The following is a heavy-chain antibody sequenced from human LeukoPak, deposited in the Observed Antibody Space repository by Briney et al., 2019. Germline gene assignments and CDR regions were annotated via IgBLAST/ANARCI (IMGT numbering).Heavy chain of an antibody. Sequence: PGGSLRLSCAASGFTFSSYSMNWVRQAPGKGLEWVSSISSSSYIYYADSVKGRFTISRDNAKNSLYLQMNSLRAEDTAVYYCARDFWPDVVPAALADYWGQGTLVTVSS. CDR1: GFTFSSYS. D-gene: IGHD2-2*01. V-gene: IGHV3-21*01. CDR3: ARDFWPDVVPAALADY. J-gene: IGHJ4*02. CDR2: ISSSSYI.